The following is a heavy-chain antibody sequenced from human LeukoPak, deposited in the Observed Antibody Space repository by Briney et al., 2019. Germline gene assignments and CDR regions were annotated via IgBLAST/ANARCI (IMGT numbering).Heavy chain of an antibody. J-gene: IGHJ4*02. D-gene: IGHD1-20*01. CDR1: GGSISSGDYY. CDR3: AREHPDRYNWNYFDY. Sequence: SETLSLTCTVSGGSISSGDYYWSWIRQLPGKGLEWIGYIYYSGSTYYNPSLKSRVTISVDTSKNQFSLKLSSVTAADTAVYYCAREHPDRYNWNYFDYWGQGTLVTVSS. CDR2: IYYSGST. V-gene: IGHV4-30-4*08.